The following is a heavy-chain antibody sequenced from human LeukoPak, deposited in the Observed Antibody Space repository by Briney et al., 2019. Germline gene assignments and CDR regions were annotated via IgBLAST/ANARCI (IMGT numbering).Heavy chain of an antibody. V-gene: IGHV3-23*01. J-gene: IGHJ4*02. CDR3: AKDRIGLYYFDY. Sequence: GGSLRLSCAASGFTFSSYALSWVRQAPGKGLEWVSAISGSGGSTYYADSVKGRFTISRDNSKNTLYLQMNSLRAEDTAVYYCAKDRIGLYYFDYWGQGTLVTVSS. CDR2: ISGSGGST. CDR1: GFTFSSYA. D-gene: IGHD2-15*01.